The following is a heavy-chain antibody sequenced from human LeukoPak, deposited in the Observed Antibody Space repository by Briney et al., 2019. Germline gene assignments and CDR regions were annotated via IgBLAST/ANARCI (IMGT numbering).Heavy chain of an antibody. Sequence: GASVQVSCQASGYTFTNYAMNWVRQAPGQGLEWMGWINTNTGNPTYAQGFTGRFVFSLDTSVSTAYLQISSLKAEDTAVYYCARDPNHYYDSSGYYGDYWGQGTLVTVSS. CDR3: ARDPNHYYDSSGYYGDY. CDR2: INTNTGNP. V-gene: IGHV7-4-1*02. J-gene: IGHJ4*02. D-gene: IGHD3-22*01. CDR1: GYTFTNYA.